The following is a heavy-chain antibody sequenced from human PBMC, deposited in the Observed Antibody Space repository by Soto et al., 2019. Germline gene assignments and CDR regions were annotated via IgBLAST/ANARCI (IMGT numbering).Heavy chain of an antibody. CDR2: ISGSGGST. J-gene: IGHJ4*02. CDR3: AKDREAIMITFGGVMNY. D-gene: IGHD3-16*01. Sequence: QPGGSLRLSCAASGFTFSSYAMSWVRQAPGKGLEWVSAISGSGGSTYYADSVKGRFTISRDNSKNTLYLQMNSLRAEDTAVYYCAKDREAIMITFGGVMNYWGQGTLVTVSS. CDR1: GFTFSSYA. V-gene: IGHV3-23*01.